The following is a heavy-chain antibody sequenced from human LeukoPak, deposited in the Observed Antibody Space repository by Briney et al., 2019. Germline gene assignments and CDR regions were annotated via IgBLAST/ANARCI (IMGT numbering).Heavy chain of an antibody. Sequence: PGGSLRLSCAASGFTFSSYGMSWVRQAPGKGLEWVSAISGSGGSTYYADSVKGRFTISRDNSKNTLYLQMNSLRAEDTAVYYCAKAPQRAITMIVVAKGYFDYWGQGTLVTVSS. V-gene: IGHV3-23*01. CDR1: GFTFSSYG. J-gene: IGHJ4*02. CDR3: AKAPQRAITMIVVAKGYFDY. CDR2: ISGSGGST. D-gene: IGHD3-22*01.